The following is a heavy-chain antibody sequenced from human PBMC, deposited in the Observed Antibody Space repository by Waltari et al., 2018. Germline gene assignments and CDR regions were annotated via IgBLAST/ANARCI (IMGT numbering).Heavy chain of an antibody. J-gene: IGHJ5*02. Sequence: QVQLVQSGAEVKKPGASVKVSCKASGYTFTGYYMHWVRQAPGQGLEWMGRINPNSGGTNYAQKFQGRVTMTRDTSISTAYMELSRLRSDDTAVYYCARGGALSVVVVITRDWFDPWGQGTLVTVSS. CDR2: INPNSGGT. CDR1: GYTFTGYY. D-gene: IGHD3-22*01. CDR3: ARGGALSVVVVITRDWFDP. V-gene: IGHV1-2*06.